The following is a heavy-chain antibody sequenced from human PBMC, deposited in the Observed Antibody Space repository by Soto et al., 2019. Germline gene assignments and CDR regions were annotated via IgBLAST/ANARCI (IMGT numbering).Heavy chain of an antibody. Sequence: EVQLLESGGGLVQPGGSLRVSCAASGFTFSSYAMSWVRQAPGKGLEWVSAITGGGDTTYYADSVKGRFTISRDNSKNTLYLQMNSLTAEDTAVYYCMMRELSLEPRDFWGQGTLVTVSS. J-gene: IGHJ1*01. CDR1: GFTFSSYA. D-gene: IGHD3-16*01. V-gene: IGHV3-23*01. CDR2: ITGGGDTT. CDR3: MMRELSLEPRDF.